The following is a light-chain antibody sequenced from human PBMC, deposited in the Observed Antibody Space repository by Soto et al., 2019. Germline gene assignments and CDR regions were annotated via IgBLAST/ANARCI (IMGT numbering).Light chain of an antibody. CDR2: RNN. J-gene: IGLJ1*01. CDR3: AAWDDSLNGPV. Sequence: QSALTQPPSTSGTPGQRVTISCSGSSTNVGVNPVNWYQQFPGTAPRLLIYRNNQRPSGVPDRFSGSKSGTSASLAISGLRSEDEADYYCAAWDDSLNGPVFGTGTKVTVL. V-gene: IGLV1-44*01. CDR1: STNVGVNP.